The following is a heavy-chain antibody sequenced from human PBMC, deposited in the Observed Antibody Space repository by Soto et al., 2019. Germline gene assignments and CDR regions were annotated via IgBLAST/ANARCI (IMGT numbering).Heavy chain of an antibody. CDR2: IYYSGST. CDR3: ARVALWFGEFRSFDY. J-gene: IGHJ4*02. Sequence: SETLSLTCGVSGGSISSGDYYWSWIRQPPGKGLEWIGYIYYSGSTYYNPSLKSRVTISVDTSKNQFSLKLSSVTAADTAVYYCARVALWFGEFRSFDYWGQGTLVTVSS. D-gene: IGHD3-10*01. V-gene: IGHV4-30-4*01. CDR1: GGSISSGDYY.